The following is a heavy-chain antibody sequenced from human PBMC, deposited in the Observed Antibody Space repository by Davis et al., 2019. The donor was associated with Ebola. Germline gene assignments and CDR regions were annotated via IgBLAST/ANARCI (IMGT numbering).Heavy chain of an antibody. J-gene: IGHJ6*02. CDR2: ISSDSDYI. CDR1: GFTFSTYS. Sequence: PGGSLRLSCAASGFTFSTYSMSWVRQAPGKALEWVSSISSDSDYIYYADSAKGRFTISRDNAKNSLFLQMNSLRAEDTAVYYCARYTGMDVWGQGTTVTVSS. V-gene: IGHV3-21*01. CDR3: ARYTGMDV.